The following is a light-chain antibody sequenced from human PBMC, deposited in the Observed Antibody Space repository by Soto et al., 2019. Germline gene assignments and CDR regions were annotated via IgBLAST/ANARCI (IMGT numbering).Light chain of an antibody. J-gene: IGLJ1*01. V-gene: IGLV2-14*01. CDR2: EVT. CDR1: SSDVGGYNY. Sequence: QSALTQPASVSGSSGQSITISCTGTSSDVGGYNYVSWYQHHPGKAPKLIIYEVTNRPSGVSYRFSGSKSGDTDSLTISGLQAEYVAHYYSSSFTSSNTDVFGSGTKLTVL. CDR3: SSFTSSNTDV.